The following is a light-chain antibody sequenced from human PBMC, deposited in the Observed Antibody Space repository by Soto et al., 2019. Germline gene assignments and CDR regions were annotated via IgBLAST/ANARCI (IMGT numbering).Light chain of an antibody. CDR3: SSYAGSSTLV. V-gene: IGLV2-14*01. J-gene: IGLJ2*01. CDR2: EVS. Sequence: QSVLTQPASVSGSPGQSITISCTGTSSDVGGYNYVSWYQQHPGKAPKLMIYEVSNRPSGVSNRFSGSKSGNTASLTISGLQAEDEADYYCSSYAGSSTLVFGGGTQVTVL. CDR1: SSDVGGYNY.